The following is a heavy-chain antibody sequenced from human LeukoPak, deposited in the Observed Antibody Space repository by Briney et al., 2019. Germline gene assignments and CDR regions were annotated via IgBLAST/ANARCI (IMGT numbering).Heavy chain of an antibody. V-gene: IGHV3-21*01. CDR3: ARDDTSAHFFDY. CDR2: ISTSSSHM. Sequence: NAGGSLRLSCAASGFTFKIYSMNWVRQAPGKGLEWVSSISTSSSHMYYADSVKGRLTISRDNAKNSLYLQMNTLRAEDTAVYYCARDDTSAHFFDYWGQGTLVTVPS. J-gene: IGHJ4*02. D-gene: IGHD3-10*01. CDR1: GFTFKIYS.